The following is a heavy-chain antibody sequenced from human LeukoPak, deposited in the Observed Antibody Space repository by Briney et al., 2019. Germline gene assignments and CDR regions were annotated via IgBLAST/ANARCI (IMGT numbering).Heavy chain of an antibody. D-gene: IGHD2-2*01. V-gene: IGHV1-46*01. J-gene: IGHJ4*02. CDR2: INPSGGST. CDR1: GYTFTSYY. CDR3: ARAVVVVPAAISYFDY. Sequence: ASVKVSCKASGYTFTSYYMHWVRQAPGQGLEWMGIINPSGGSTSYAQKFQGRVTMTRDTSTSTVYMELSGLRSEDTAVYYCARAVVVVPAAISYFDYWGQGTLVTVSS.